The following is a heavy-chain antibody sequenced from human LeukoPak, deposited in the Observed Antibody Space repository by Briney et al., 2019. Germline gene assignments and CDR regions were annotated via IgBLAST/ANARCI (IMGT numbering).Heavy chain of an antibody. CDR1: GGSFSGYY. CDR3: ARARTMVRGVIMGY. Sequence: SETLSLTCAVYGGSFSGYYWSWIRQPPGKGLEWIGEINHSGSTNYNPSLKSRVTISVDTSKNQFSLKLSSVTAADTAVYYCARARTMVRGVIMGYWGQGTLVTVSS. CDR2: INHSGST. J-gene: IGHJ4*02. D-gene: IGHD3-10*01. V-gene: IGHV4-34*01.